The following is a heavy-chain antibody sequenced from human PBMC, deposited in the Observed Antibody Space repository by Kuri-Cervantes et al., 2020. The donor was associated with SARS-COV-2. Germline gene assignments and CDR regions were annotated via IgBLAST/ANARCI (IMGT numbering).Heavy chain of an antibody. CDR1: GYTFTGYY. Sequence: ASVKVSCKASGYTFTGYYMHWVRQAPGQGLEWMGWINPNSGGTNYAQKFQGRVTMTRDTSISTAYMELSRLRSDDTAVYYCARASYDFWSAHGGWFDPWGQGTLVTVSS. CDR3: ARASYDFWSAHGGWFDP. V-gene: IGHV1-2*02. J-gene: IGHJ5*02. D-gene: IGHD3-3*01. CDR2: INPNSGGT.